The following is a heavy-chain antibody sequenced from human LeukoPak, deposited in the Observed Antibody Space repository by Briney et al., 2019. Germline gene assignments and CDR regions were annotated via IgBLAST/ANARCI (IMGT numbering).Heavy chain of an antibody. CDR3: ATIPPYSSGWYLGFRRNQYNWFDP. D-gene: IGHD6-19*01. J-gene: IGHJ5*02. CDR1: GYTLTELS. V-gene: IGHV1-24*01. CDR2: FDPEDGET. Sequence: ASVKVSCKVSGYTLTELSMHWVRQAPGKGLEWMGGFDPEDGETIYAQKFQGRVTMTEDTSTDTAYMELSSLRSEDTAAYYCATIPPYSSGWYLGFRRNQYNWFDPWGQGTLVTVSS.